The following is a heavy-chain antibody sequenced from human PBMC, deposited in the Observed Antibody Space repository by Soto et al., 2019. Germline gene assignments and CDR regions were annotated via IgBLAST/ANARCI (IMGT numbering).Heavy chain of an antibody. CDR3: ARHFRGTVTNYYFDY. J-gene: IGHJ4*02. CDR1: GYRFTRYW. V-gene: IGHV5-10-1*01. Sequence: PVESLNNYRQGPGYRFTRYWIILALQMPGKGLEWMGRIDPSASYTNYSPSFQGHVTISADKSISTAYLHWSSLKASDAAMYYCARHFRGTVTNYYFDYWGQGTLVTVSS. CDR2: IDPSASYT. D-gene: IGHD4-17*01.